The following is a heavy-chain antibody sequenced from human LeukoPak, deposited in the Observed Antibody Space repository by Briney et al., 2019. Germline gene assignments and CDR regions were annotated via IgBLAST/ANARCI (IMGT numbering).Heavy chain of an antibody. Sequence: PGGSLRLSCAASGFTFSSYSMNWVRQAPGKGLEWVSSISSSSSYIYYADSVKGRFTISRDNAKNSLYLQMNSLRVEDTAVYYCARDRSRYSGSYALDYWGQGTLVTVSS. CDR2: ISSSSSYI. CDR1: GFTFSSYS. D-gene: IGHD1-26*01. CDR3: ARDRSRYSGSYALDY. V-gene: IGHV3-21*01. J-gene: IGHJ4*02.